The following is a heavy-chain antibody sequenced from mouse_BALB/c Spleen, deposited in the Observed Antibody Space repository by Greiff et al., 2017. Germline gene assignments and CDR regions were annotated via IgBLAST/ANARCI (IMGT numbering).Heavy chain of an antibody. D-gene: IGHD1-1*01. CDR3: TSSYGSRGYFDV. CDR2: INPSTGGT. J-gene: IGHJ1*01. Sequence: VQLQQSGPELVKPGASVKISCKASGYSFTGYYMHWVKQSPENSLEWIGEINPSTGGTSYNQKFKGKATLTVDKSSSTAYMQLKSLTSEESAVYYCTSSYGSRGYFDVWGAGTTVTVSS. V-gene: IGHV1-42*01. CDR1: GYSFTGYY.